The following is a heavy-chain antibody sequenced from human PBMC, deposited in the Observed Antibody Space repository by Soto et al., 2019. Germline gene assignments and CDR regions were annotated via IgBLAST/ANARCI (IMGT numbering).Heavy chain of an antibody. J-gene: IGHJ6*02. CDR2: IRSKANSYAT. Sequence: GGSLRLSCAASGFTFSGSAMHWVRQASGKGLEWVGRIRSKANSYATAYAASVKGRFTISRDDSKNTAYLQMNSLKTEDTAVYYCTSNGYGGNTYYYYGMDVWGQGTTVTVSS. D-gene: IGHD4-17*01. CDR1: GFTFSGSA. V-gene: IGHV3-73*01. CDR3: TSNGYGGNTYYYYGMDV.